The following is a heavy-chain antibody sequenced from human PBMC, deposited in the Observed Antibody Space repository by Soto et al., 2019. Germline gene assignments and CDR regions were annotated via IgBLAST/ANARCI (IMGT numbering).Heavy chain of an antibody. CDR1: GDTFSSSA. CDR2: IIPMFGTA. CDR3: ARLGPAHYYDSSGYYSPLDY. Sequence: QVQLVQSGAEVKKPGSSVKVSCKASGDTFSSSAINWVRQAPGQGLEWMGGIIPMFGTANYAQKFKGRVTITAGESTSTVYMELSSLRSEDTAVYYCARLGPAHYYDSSGYYSPLDYWGQGPLVTVSS. D-gene: IGHD3-22*01. V-gene: IGHV1-69*01. J-gene: IGHJ4*02.